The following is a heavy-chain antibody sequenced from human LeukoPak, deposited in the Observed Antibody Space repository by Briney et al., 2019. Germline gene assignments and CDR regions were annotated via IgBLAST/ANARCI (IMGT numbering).Heavy chain of an antibody. CDR1: GYTFPAYY. D-gene: IGHD2-15*01. J-gene: IGHJ4*02. CDR2: IDTNSGGT. V-gene: IGHV1-2*02. Sequence: ASVKVSCKASGYTFPAYYMHWVRQAPGPGLEGMGWIDTNSGGTNYAQKFQGRVTITRDTSIGTAYMELSSLISDATAVYYCASEAFCAGGSCYLHRVASWGPGTLVTVSS. CDR3: ASEAFCAGGSCYLHRVAS.